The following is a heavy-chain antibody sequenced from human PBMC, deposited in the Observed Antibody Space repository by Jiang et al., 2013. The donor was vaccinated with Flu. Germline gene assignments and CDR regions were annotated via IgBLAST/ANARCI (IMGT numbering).Heavy chain of an antibody. V-gene: IGHV3-30*09. J-gene: IGHJ6*02. CDR2: ISYDGSNK. Sequence: RSLETLLCSLWTHLQKLCLALGPPGARQGAGWVTLISYDGSNKYYADYVKGRFAISRDDSRNTLFLQMNSLKTEDTAVYYCARGLYGMDVWGQGTTVTVSS. CDR1: THLQKLC. CDR3: ARGLYGMDV.